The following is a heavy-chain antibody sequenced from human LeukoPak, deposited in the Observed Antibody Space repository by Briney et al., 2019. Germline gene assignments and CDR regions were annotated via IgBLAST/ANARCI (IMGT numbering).Heavy chain of an antibody. CDR2: IYYSGST. D-gene: IGHD3-10*01. CDR1: GGSISSGDYY. Sequence: SSQTLSLTCTVSGGSISSGDYYWSWIRQPPGKGLEYIGHIYYSGSTYNNPSLKSRVTISVDTSKNQFSLKLSSVTAADTAVYNCARVSEGDAFDIWGQGTMVTVSS. CDR3: ARVSEGDAFDI. V-gene: IGHV4-30-4*01. J-gene: IGHJ3*02.